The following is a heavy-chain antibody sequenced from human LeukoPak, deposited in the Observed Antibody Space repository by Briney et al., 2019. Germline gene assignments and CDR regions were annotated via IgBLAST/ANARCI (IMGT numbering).Heavy chain of an antibody. V-gene: IGHV1-8*02. J-gene: IGHJ5*02. Sequence: ASVKVSCKASGYIFTSYGISWVRQAPGQGLEWMGGFDPEDGETIYAQKFQGRVTMTRNTSISTAYMELSSLRSEDTAVYYCARKNWFDPWGQGTLVTVSS. CDR3: ARKNWFDP. CDR2: FDPEDGET. CDR1: GYIFTSYG.